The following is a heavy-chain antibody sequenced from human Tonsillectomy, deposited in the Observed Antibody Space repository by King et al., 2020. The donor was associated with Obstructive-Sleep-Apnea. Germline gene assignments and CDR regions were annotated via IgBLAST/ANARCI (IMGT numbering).Heavy chain of an antibody. Sequence: TLKESGPTLVKPTQTLTLTCTFSGFSLSTSGVGVGWIRQPPGKALEWLALIYLDYDKRYIPSLKSRLTITKDTSKNQVVLTMTNMDPVDTATYYCAHSRVDTALDYWGQGTLVTVSS. CDR1: GFSLSTSGVG. J-gene: IGHJ4*02. CDR3: AHSRVDTALDY. CDR2: IYLDYDK. D-gene: IGHD5-18*01. V-gene: IGHV2-5*02.